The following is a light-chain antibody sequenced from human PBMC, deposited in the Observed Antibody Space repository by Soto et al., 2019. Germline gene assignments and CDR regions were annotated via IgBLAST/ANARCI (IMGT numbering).Light chain of an antibody. J-gene: IGKJ2*01. V-gene: IGKV3-11*01. Sequence: EIVLTQSPATLSLSPGERATLSCRASQSVSSYLAWYQQKPGQAPRLLIYDASNRATGIPARFSGSGSGTDFTLTISSREPEEFAVYYWQQRSNWPPEYTFGQGTKLEIK. CDR1: QSVSSY. CDR2: DAS. CDR3: QQRSNWPPEYT.